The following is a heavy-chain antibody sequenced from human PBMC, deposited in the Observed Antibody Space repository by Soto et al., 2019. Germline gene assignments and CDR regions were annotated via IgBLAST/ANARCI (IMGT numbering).Heavy chain of an antibody. Sequence: PSETLSLTCTVSGGSISSGGYYWSWIRQHPGKGLEWIGYIYYSGSTYYNPSLKSRVTISVDTSKNQFSLKLSSVTAADTAVYYGPREGVDFWSGGMDVWGQGTTVTVS. CDR3: PREGVDFWSGGMDV. CDR1: GGSISSGGYY. J-gene: IGHJ6*02. CDR2: IYYSGST. D-gene: IGHD3-3*01. V-gene: IGHV4-31*03.